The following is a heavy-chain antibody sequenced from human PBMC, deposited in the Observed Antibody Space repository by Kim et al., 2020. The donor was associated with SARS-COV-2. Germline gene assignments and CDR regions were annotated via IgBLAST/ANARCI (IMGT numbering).Heavy chain of an antibody. V-gene: IGHV1-69*13. CDR1: GGTFSSYA. CDR3: ASNPYCSSTSCYDVEY. CDR2: IIPIFGTA. D-gene: IGHD2-2*01. J-gene: IGHJ4*02. Sequence: SVKVSCKASGGTFSSYAISWVRQAPGQGLEWMGGIIPIFGTANYAQKFQGRVTITADESTSTAYMELSSLRSEDTAVYYCASNPYCSSTSCYDVEYWGQGTLVTVSS.